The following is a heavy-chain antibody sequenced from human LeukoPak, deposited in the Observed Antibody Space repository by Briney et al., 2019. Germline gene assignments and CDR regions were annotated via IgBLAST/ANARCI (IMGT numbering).Heavy chain of an antibody. CDR2: ISWISGSI. V-gene: IGHV3-9*01. Sequence: TGGSLRLSCAASGFTFDDYAMHWVRQAPGKGLEWVSGISWISGSIVYADSVKGRFTISRDNAKNSLYLLMNSLGAEDTAFYYCAKDGSSSLLGAFDIWGQGTMVTVSS. D-gene: IGHD6-13*01. CDR1: GFTFDDYA. CDR3: AKDGSSSLLGAFDI. J-gene: IGHJ3*02.